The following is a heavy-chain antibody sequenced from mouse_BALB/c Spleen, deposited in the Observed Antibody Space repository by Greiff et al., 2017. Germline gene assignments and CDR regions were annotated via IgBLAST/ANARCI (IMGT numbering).Heavy chain of an antibody. D-gene: IGHD2-3*01. J-gene: IGHJ4*01. V-gene: IGHV2-6-4*01. CDR2: IWGGGST. Sequence: QVQLKESGPGLVAPSECLSISCTVSGFSLSSYSVHWVRQPPGKGLEWLGMIWGGGSTHYNSALKSRMSISTDNSKSQVFLKKSSLQTDDTAMYYCARRDDGDCVKYAMDYWGQGTSVTVSS. CDR1: GFSLSSYS. CDR3: ARRDDGDCVKYAMDY.